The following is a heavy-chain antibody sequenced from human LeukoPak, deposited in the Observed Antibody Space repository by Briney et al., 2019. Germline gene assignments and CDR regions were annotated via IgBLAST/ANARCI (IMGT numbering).Heavy chain of an antibody. CDR2: ISHSGSA. J-gene: IGHJ4*02. Sequence: SETLSLTCTVSGGSISPYYWSWIRQLPGKELEWIAFISHSGSAHYNPSLTSRVTISVDTSKNQFSLKLTSVTAADTAVYYCARNSGDFWGQGTLVTVSS. CDR3: ARNSGDF. CDR1: GGSISPYY. V-gene: IGHV4-59*12. D-gene: IGHD4-23*01.